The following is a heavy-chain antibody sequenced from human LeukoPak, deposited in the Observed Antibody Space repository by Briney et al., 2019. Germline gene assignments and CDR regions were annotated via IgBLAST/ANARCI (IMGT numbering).Heavy chain of an antibody. CDR2: IYTSGST. J-gene: IGHJ4*02. D-gene: IGHD5-18*01. V-gene: IGHV4-61*05. CDR1: GGSISSSSYY. CDR3: ARVDTAMAKLFDC. Sequence: SETLSLTCTVSGGSISSSSYYWGWIRQPPGKGLEWIGRIYTSGSTNYNPSLKSRVTMSVDTSKNQFSLKLSSVTAADTAVYYCARVDTAMAKLFDCWGQGTLVTVSS.